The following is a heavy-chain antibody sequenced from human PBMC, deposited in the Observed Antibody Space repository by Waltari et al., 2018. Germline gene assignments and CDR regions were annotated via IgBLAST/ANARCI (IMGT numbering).Heavy chain of an antibody. V-gene: IGHV3-74*01. Sequence: EVQLVESGGGLVQPGGSLRLSCAASGFTFSSHWMYCVRQTPGKGLVWVSGFQSDESSTSYAASVKSRVTMSRDNAKNTLYLQMNSLRAEDPAVYYCVRDSSGTYWGQGTQVTVSS. CDR2: FQSDESST. CDR3: VRDSSGTY. D-gene: IGHD3-22*01. J-gene: IGHJ4*02. CDR1: GFTFSSHW.